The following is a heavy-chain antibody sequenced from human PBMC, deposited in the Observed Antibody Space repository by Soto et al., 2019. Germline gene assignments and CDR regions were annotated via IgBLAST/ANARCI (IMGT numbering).Heavy chain of an antibody. Sequence: SETLSLTCAVYGGSFSGYYWSWIRQPPGKGLEWIGEINHSGSTNYNPSLKSRVTISVDTSKNQFSLKLSSVTAADTAVYYCARGPARGSGGSVESWFDPWGQGTLVTVSS. J-gene: IGHJ5*02. CDR3: ARGPARGSGGSVESWFDP. CDR2: INHSGST. V-gene: IGHV4-34*01. CDR1: GGSFSGYY. D-gene: IGHD6-19*01.